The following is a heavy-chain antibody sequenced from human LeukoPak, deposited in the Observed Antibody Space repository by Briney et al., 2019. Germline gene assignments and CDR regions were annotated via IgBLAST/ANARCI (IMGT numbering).Heavy chain of an antibody. CDR3: ARVTVVGATLSAFDI. J-gene: IGHJ3*02. D-gene: IGHD1-26*01. V-gene: IGHV3-21*01. CDR1: GFTFSSYS. Sequence: PGGSLRLSCAASGFTFSSYSMNWVRQAPGKGLEWVSSISSSSSYIYYADSVKGRFTISRDNAKNSLYLQMNSLRAEDTAVYYCARVTVVGATLSAFDIWGQGTMVTASS. CDR2: ISSSSSYI.